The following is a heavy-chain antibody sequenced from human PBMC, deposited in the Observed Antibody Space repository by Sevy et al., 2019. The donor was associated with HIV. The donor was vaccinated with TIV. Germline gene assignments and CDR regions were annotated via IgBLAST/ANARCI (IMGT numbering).Heavy chain of an antibody. J-gene: IGHJ4*02. CDR1: GFTFSNYA. CDR2: FSFGCGKI. V-gene: IGHV3-23*01. CDR3: AREGCSKPHDY. Sequence: GGSLRLSCAASGFTFSNYAMSWVRQAPGKGLEWVSTFSFGCGKINYADSVKGRFTISRDNSTKTLYLQMNSLRAEDTALYYCAREGCSKPHDYWGQGTLVTVSS. D-gene: IGHD2-2*01.